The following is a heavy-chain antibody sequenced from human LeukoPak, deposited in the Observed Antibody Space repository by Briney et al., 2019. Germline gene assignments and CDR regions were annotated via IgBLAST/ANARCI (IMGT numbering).Heavy chain of an antibody. J-gene: IGHJ4*02. CDR3: ARHYGYSSSWLDY. V-gene: IGHV4-38-2*02. Sequence: SETLSLTCTVSGYSVSSGYYWGWIRQPPGKGLEWIGSMYHSGDTYYNPSLKSRVTISVDTSKNQLSLKLSSVTAADTAVYYCARHYGYSSSWLDYWGQGTLVTVSS. CDR1: GYSVSSGYY. CDR2: MYHSGDT. D-gene: IGHD6-13*01.